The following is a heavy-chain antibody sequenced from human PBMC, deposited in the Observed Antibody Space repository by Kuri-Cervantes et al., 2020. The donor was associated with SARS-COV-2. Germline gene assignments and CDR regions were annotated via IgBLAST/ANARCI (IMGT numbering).Heavy chain of an antibody. CDR1: GFTFSHFG. J-gene: IGHJ4*02. V-gene: IGHV3-30*02. CDR3: AKDHRGGKVDY. Sequence: GESLKISCAASGFTFSHFGMFWVRQAPGKGLEWVAFIRYDGNYKTYADAVKGRFTISRDNSKNTLYLQMNSLRAEDTAVYYCAKDHRGGKVDYWGQGTLVTVSS. CDR2: IRYDGNYK.